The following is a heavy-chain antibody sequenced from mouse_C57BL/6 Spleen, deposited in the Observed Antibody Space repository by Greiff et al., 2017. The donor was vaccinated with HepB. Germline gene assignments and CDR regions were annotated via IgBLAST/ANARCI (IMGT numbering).Heavy chain of an antibody. J-gene: IGHJ2*01. D-gene: IGHD1-2*01. CDR3: AIYITTAPDY. CDR2: IYPGSGST. CDR1: GYTFTSYW. V-gene: IGHV1-55*01. Sequence: QVQLKESGAELVKPGASVKMSCKASGYTFTSYWITWVKQRPGQGLEWIGDIYPGSGSTNYNEKFKSKATLTVDTSSSTAYMQLSSLTSEDSAVYYCAIYITTAPDYWGQGTTLTVSS.